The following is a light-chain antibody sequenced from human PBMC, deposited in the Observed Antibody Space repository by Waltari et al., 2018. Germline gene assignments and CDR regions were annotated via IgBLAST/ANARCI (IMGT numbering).Light chain of an antibody. CDR3: QQSYSTPRT. J-gene: IGKJ4*01. V-gene: IGKV1-39*01. CDR2: AAS. CDR1: QSISSY. Sequence: DIQMTQSPSSLSAPVGDRVTIPCRASQSISSYLNWDQQKPGKAPKLLIYAASSLQSGVPSRFSGSGSGTDFTLTISSLQPEDFATYYCQQSYSTPRTFGGGTKVEIK.